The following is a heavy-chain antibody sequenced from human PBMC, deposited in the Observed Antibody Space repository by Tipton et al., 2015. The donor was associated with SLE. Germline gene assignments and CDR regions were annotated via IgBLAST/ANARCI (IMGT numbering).Heavy chain of an antibody. D-gene: IGHD6-13*01. CDR3: ARDEAAAGPAFDI. Sequence: TLSLTCTVSGGSISSYYWSWIRQPPGKGLEWIGYIYYSGSTYYNPSLKSRVTISVDTSKNQFSLKLSSVTAADTAVYYCARDEAAAGPAFDIWGQGTMVTVSS. V-gene: IGHV4-59*12. CDR2: IYYSGST. CDR1: GGSISSYY. J-gene: IGHJ3*02.